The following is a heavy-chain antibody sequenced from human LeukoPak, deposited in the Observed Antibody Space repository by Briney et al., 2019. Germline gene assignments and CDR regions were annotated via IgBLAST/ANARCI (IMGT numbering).Heavy chain of an antibody. CDR2: IKQDGSEK. Sequence: GGSLRLSCAASGFTYWMSWVRQAPGKGLEWVANIKQDGSEKYYVDSVKGRFTISRDNSKNTVYMHMNSLRPNDTALYYCARDPRIAVAGTTAYDYFFYMDVWGKGTTAIVSS. V-gene: IGHV3-7*01. D-gene: IGHD6-19*01. CDR1: GFTYW. J-gene: IGHJ6*03. CDR3: ARDPRIAVAGTTAYDYFFYMDV.